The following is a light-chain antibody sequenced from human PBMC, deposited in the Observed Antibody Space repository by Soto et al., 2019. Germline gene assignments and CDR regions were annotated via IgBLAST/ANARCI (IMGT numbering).Light chain of an antibody. CDR1: QSIGKF. V-gene: IGKV1-39*01. J-gene: IGKJ1*01. CDR3: QQGYSPPPT. Sequence: DLQMTQSPSSLSASVGDRVTITCRASQSIGKFLNWYQHRPGRAPQLLIYEASSLQGGVPSRFSGSGSGTEFTLTIGRLQPDDFATYYCQQGYSPPPTFGQGTKVEI. CDR2: EAS.